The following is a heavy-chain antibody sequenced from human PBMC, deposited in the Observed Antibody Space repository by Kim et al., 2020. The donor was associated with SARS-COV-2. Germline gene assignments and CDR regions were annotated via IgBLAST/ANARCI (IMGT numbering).Heavy chain of an antibody. CDR2: IIPILGIA. Sequence: SVKVSCKASGGTFSSYAISWVRQAPGQGLEWMGRIIPILGIANYAQKFQGRVTITADKSTSTAYMELSSLRSEDTAVYYCARDLLFKYDILTGYAINWFDPWGQGTLVTVSS. CDR3: ARDLLFKYDILTGYAINWFDP. D-gene: IGHD3-9*01. CDR1: GGTFSSYA. J-gene: IGHJ5*02. V-gene: IGHV1-69*04.